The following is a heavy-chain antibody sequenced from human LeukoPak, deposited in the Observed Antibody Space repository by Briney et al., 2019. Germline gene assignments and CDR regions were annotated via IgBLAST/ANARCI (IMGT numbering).Heavy chain of an antibody. V-gene: IGHV3-21*01. Sequence: GGSLRLSCAASGFTFSSYSMNWVRQAPGKGLEWVSSISSSSSYIYHADSVKGRFTISRDNAKNSLYLQMNSLRAEDTAVYYCARDGDTAMVTGGFDYWGQGTLVTVSS. CDR1: GFTFSSYS. CDR2: ISSSSSYI. D-gene: IGHD5-18*01. J-gene: IGHJ4*02. CDR3: ARDGDTAMVTGGFDY.